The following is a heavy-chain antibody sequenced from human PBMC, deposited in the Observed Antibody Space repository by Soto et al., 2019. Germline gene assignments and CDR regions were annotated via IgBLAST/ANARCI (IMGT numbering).Heavy chain of an antibody. Sequence: GGSLRLSCAASGFTVIRTYMSWVRQAPGKGLEWVSFIYSGGSTYYADSVKGRFTVSRDNSKNTLYLQMNSLRAEDTAVYYCARGGQVRGGMDVWGQGTTVTASS. J-gene: IGHJ6*02. CDR2: IYSGGST. CDR1: GFTVIRTY. V-gene: IGHV3-53*01. D-gene: IGHD2-15*01. CDR3: ARGGQVRGGMDV.